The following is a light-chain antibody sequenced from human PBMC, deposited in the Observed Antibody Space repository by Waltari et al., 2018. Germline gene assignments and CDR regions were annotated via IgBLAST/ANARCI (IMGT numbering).Light chain of an antibody. CDR3: QQSFTTLWT. Sequence: DIQMTQSPSTLSASVGDRVTISCRAGQSISVYLNWYQQKHGEAPKLLIHGGTTLENGVPTRFSGSGSGTDFTLTISTLQPEDFATYYCQQSFTTLWTFGQGTEVEIK. V-gene: IGKV1-39*01. CDR1: QSISVY. CDR2: GGT. J-gene: IGKJ1*01.